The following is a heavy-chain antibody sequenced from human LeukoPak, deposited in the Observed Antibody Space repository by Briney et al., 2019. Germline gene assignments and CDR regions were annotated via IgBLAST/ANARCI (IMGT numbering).Heavy chain of an antibody. CDR1: GGSISSGGYY. CDR3: ARGSGPYCSGGSCYSAVGRYFDY. D-gene: IGHD2-15*01. V-gene: IGHV4-31*03. Sequence: SQTLSLTCTVSGGSISSGGYYWSWIRQHPGKGLEWIGYIYYSGSTYYNPSLKSRVTISVDTSKNQFSLKLSSVTAADTAVYYCARGSGPYCSGGSCYSAVGRYFDYWGQGTLVTVSS. J-gene: IGHJ4*02. CDR2: IYYSGST.